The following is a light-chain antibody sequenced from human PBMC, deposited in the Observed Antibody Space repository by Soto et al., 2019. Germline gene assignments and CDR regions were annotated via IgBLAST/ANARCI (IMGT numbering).Light chain of an antibody. CDR1: QSISYF. V-gene: IGKV1-5*01. CDR3: QHYDSSSHWT. CDR2: DAS. Sequence: DIQMTQSPSTLSASIGDRVTITCRASQSISYFLAWYQQKPGKAPNLLIYDASSLEIGAPSRFSGSGSGTQFTLTIYSLQPDDFEIYYCQHYDSSSHWTFGHGTQV. J-gene: IGKJ1*01.